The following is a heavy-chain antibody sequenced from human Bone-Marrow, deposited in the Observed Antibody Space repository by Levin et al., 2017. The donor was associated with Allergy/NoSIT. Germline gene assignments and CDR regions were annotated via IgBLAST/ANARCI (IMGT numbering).Heavy chain of an antibody. CDR1: GFTFTNYG. CDR2: ISNTGGST. D-gene: IGHD3-16*01. J-gene: IGHJ4*02. Sequence: GGSLRLSCVASGFTFTNYGMSWVRQAPGKGLEWVSAISNTGGSTYYADSVKGRFTVSRDNFKNTVYLQMTGLRAEDTAVYYCAKNWGEPDYWGQGTLVTVSS. V-gene: IGHV3-23*01. CDR3: AKNWGEPDY.